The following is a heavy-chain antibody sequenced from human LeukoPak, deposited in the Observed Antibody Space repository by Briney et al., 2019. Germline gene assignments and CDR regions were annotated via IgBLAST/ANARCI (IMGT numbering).Heavy chain of an antibody. J-gene: IGHJ4*02. V-gene: IGHV3-9*03. D-gene: IGHD2-2*01. CDR2: ISWNSGSI. Sequence: GGSLRLSCAASGFTFDDYAMHWVRHAPGKGLEWVSGISWNSGSIGYADSVKGRFTISRDNAKNSLYLQMNSLRAEDMALYYCAKDIVRYCSSTSCSPFDYWGQGTLVTVSS. CDR3: AKDIVRYCSSTSCSPFDY. CDR1: GFTFDDYA.